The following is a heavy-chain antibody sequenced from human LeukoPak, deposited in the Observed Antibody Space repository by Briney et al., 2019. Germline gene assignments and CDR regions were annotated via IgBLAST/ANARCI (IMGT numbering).Heavy chain of an antibody. CDR1: GGSISTSIW. J-gene: IGHJ4*02. V-gene: IGHV4-4*02. D-gene: IGHD3-10*01. CDR2: IYHSEST. CDR3: ATSTYSYGAGSFPFDY. Sequence: SETLSLTCAVSGGSISTSIWWSWVRQPPGMGLQWIGEIYHSESTNYNPSLKSRVTISVDKSKNQFSLKLNSVTAADTAVYFCATSTYSYGAGSFPFDYWGQGALVTVSS.